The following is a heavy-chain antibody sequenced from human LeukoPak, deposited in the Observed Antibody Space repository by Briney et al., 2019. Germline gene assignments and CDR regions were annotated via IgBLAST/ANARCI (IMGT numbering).Heavy chain of an antibody. CDR1: GLPVRPSS. Sequence: SGGSLRLSCAASGLPVRPSSMSWVRQAPGKGLEWVSVIYSTGSTYYEDSVNGRFTISRDTSKSTVHLQLNRLRVEDTAVYYCASAREYCINSNCYEYFQDWGQGTLVTVSS. CDR3: ASAREYCINSNCYEYFQD. J-gene: IGHJ1*01. V-gene: IGHV3-53*01. CDR2: IYSTGST. D-gene: IGHD2-2*01.